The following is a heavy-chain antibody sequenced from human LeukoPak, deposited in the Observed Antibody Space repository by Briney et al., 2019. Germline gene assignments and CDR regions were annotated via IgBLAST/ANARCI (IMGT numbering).Heavy chain of an antibody. CDR1: GFTFSSYW. D-gene: IGHD2-2*01. V-gene: IGHV3-7*03. Sequence: QSGGSLRLSCAASGFTFSSYWMSWVRQAPGKGLEWVANIKQDGSEKYYVDSVKGRFTISRDNAKNSLYLQMNSLRAEDTAVYYCARDLYCSSTSRYAGGYWGQGTLVTVSS. CDR3: ARDLYCSSTSRYAGGY. CDR2: IKQDGSEK. J-gene: IGHJ4*02.